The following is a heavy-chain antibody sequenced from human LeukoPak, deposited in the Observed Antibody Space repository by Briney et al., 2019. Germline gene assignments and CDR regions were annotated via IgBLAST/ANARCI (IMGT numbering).Heavy chain of an antibody. V-gene: IGHV1-3*01. J-gene: IGHJ2*01. D-gene: IGHD2-2*01. CDR3: ASLPPLDIVVVPAEGDRWYFDL. Sequence: ASVKVSCKASGYTFTSYAMHWVRQAPGQRLEWMGWINAGNGKTKYSQKFQGRVTITRDTSASTAYMELSSLRSEDTAVYYCASLPPLDIVVVPAEGDRWYFDLWGRGTLVTVSS. CDR2: INAGNGKT. CDR1: GYTFTSYA.